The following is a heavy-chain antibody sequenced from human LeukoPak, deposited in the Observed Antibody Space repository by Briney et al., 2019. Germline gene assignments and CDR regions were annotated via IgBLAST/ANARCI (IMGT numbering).Heavy chain of an antibody. CDR1: GGSISSSNW. Sequence: PSETLSLTCAVSGGSISSSNWWSRVRQPPGKGLEWIGEIYHSGSTNYNPSLKSRVTISVDKSKNQFSLKLSSVTAADTAVYYCARDFRGGYDFWSGYYTPYYFDYWGQGTLVTVSP. V-gene: IGHV4-4*02. J-gene: IGHJ4*02. CDR3: ARDFRGGYDFWSGYYTPYYFDY. D-gene: IGHD3-3*01. CDR2: IYHSGST.